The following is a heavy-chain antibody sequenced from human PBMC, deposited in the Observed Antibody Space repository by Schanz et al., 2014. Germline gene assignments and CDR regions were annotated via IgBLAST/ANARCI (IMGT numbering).Heavy chain of an antibody. CDR3: ARDRGHGDLPGDI. V-gene: IGHV4-30-2*06. CDR1: GGSISSGGYS. Sequence: LQLQESGSGLMKPSQTLSLTCAVSGGSISSGGYSWNWIRQSPGKGLEWIGRVYTSGSTNYNPSLKSRVTISVDTSKNQFSLNLSSATAADTAVYYCARDRGHGDLPGDIWGQGTMVTVSS. CDR2: VYTSGST. D-gene: IGHD4-17*01. J-gene: IGHJ3*02.